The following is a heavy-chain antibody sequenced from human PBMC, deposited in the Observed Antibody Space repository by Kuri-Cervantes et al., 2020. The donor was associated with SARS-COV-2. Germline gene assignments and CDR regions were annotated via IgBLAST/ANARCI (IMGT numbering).Heavy chain of an antibody. CDR3: ARGRLWSGYYTYFDY. V-gene: IGHV4-30-4*08. CDR1: GGSISSGDYY. D-gene: IGHD3-3*01. Sequence: SETLSLTCTVSGGSISSGDYYWSWIRQPPGKGLEWIGYIYYSGSTNYNPSLKSRVTISVDTSKNQFSLKLSSVTAADTAVYYCARGRLWSGYYTYFDYWGQGTLVTVSS. J-gene: IGHJ4*02. CDR2: IYYSGST.